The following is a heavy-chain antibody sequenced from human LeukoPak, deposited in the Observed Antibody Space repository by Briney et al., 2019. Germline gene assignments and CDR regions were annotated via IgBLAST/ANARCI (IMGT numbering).Heavy chain of an antibody. CDR1: GLTFSSYG. D-gene: IGHD3-10*01. V-gene: IGHV3-30*02. CDR3: AKQGGVYGSGSFLGY. J-gene: IGHJ4*02. CDR2: IRYDGSNK. Sequence: GGSLRLSCAASGLTFSSYGMHWVRQAPGKGLEWVAFIRYDGSNKYYADSVKGRFTISRDNSKNTLYLQMNSLRAEDTAVYYCAKQGGVYGSGSFLGYWGQGTLVTVSS.